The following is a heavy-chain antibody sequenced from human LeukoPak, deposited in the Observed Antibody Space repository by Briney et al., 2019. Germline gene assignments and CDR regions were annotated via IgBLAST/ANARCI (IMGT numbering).Heavy chain of an antibody. V-gene: IGHV3-23*01. Sequence: GGSLRLSCAASGFTFSSYAMSWVRQAPGKGLEWVSAISGSGGSTYYADSVKGRFTISRDNSKNTLYLQMNSLRAEDTAVYYCAKDLLGAVAGTGGYWGQGTLVTVSS. D-gene: IGHD6-19*01. CDR2: ISGSGGST. J-gene: IGHJ4*02. CDR3: AKDLLGAVAGTGGY. CDR1: GFTFSSYA.